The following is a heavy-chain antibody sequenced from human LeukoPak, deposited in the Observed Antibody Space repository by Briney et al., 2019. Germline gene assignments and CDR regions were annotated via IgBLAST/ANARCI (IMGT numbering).Heavy chain of an antibody. CDR3: ARSSSSSAFDY. D-gene: IGHD6-6*01. CDR1: GFTFSGFA. CDR2: IRSKAHNYAT. V-gene: IGHV3-73*01. J-gene: IGHJ4*02. Sequence: GGSLRLSCAASGFTFSGFAFHWVRQASGKGLEWVGRIRSKAHNYATVYAASVKGRFTISRDDSKNATYLQMNSLRAEDTAVYYCARSSSSSAFDYWGQGTLVTVSS.